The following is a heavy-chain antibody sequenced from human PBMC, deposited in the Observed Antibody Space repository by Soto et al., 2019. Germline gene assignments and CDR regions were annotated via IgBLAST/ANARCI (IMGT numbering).Heavy chain of an antibody. D-gene: IGHD3-10*01. Sequence: SETLSLTCTVSGGSISSGGYYWSWIRQHPGKGLEWIGYIYYSGSTYYNPSLKSRVTISVDTSKNQFSLKLSSVTAADTAGYYCARLEPGSGKRGYYDMDVWGKGTTVP. CDR3: ARLEPGSGKRGYYDMDV. V-gene: IGHV4-31*03. CDR2: IYYSGST. J-gene: IGHJ6*03. CDR1: GGSISSGGYY.